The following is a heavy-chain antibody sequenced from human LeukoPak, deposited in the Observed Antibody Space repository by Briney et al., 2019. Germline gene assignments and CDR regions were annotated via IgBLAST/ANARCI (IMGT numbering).Heavy chain of an antibody. D-gene: IGHD1-26*01. Sequence: KTSETLSLTCAVYGGSFSGYYWSWIRQPPGKGLEWIGEINHSGSTNYNPSLKSRVTISVDTSKNQFSLKLSSVTAADTAVYYCARTTPSILYSGSYLGYWGQGTLVTVSS. CDR1: GGSFSGYY. CDR2: INHSGST. CDR3: ARTTPSILYSGSYLGY. V-gene: IGHV4-34*01. J-gene: IGHJ4*02.